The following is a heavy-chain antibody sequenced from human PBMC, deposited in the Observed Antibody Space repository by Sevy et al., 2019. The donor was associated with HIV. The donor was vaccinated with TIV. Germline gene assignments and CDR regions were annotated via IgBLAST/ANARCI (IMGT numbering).Heavy chain of an antibody. CDR3: AKEQNRYSSSWPYYYYYYGMDV. Sequence: GGSLRLSCAASGFTFSSYGMHWVRQAPGKGLERVAVISYDGSRKYYADSVKGRFTISRDNSKNTLYLQMNSLRAEETAVYYCAKEQNRYSSSWPYYYYYYGMDVWGQGTTVTVSS. V-gene: IGHV3-30*18. D-gene: IGHD6-13*01. CDR2: ISYDGSRK. J-gene: IGHJ6*02. CDR1: GFTFSSYG.